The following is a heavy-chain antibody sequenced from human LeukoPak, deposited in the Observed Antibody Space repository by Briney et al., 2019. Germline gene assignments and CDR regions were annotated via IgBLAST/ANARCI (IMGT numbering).Heavy chain of an antibody. V-gene: IGHV3-49*04. CDR2: IRTKAYGGTT. CDR1: GFTFGDYA. Sequence: GGSLRLSCTASGFTFGDYAMSWVRQAPGKGLEWVGFIRTKAYGGTTAYAASVKGRFTISRDDSKSIVYLQMNSLKTEDTAVYYCARELSGSYYDFDYWGQGTLVTVSS. J-gene: IGHJ4*02. CDR3: ARELSGSYYDFDY. D-gene: IGHD1-26*01.